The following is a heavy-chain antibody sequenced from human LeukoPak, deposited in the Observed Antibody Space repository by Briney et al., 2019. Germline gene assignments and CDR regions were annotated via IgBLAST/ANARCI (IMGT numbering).Heavy chain of an antibody. CDR3: ARGQYGSGIAY. Sequence: PSETLSLTCTVSGGSISSGDYYWSWIRQPPGKGLEWIGYISSSGRTYYKPSLKSRFTVSMYTSKNQFPLKVSSVTAADTAVFYCARGQYGSGIAYWGQGTLVTVSS. J-gene: IGHJ4*02. D-gene: IGHD3-10*01. CDR1: GGSISSGDYY. V-gene: IGHV4-30-4*01. CDR2: ISSSGRT.